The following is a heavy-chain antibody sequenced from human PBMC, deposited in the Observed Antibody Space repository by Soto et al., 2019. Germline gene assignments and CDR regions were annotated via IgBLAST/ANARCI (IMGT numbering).Heavy chain of an antibody. D-gene: IGHD6-19*01. J-gene: IGHJ5*02. Sequence: QVTLKESGPVLVKPTETLTLRCTVSGLSITDSEMGVSWIRQPPGQRLEWLAHIDSSGEKSYRTFLKSRLDFSKDTSKSQIVLTMTNMDPADTATYYCARRHLAVAVSPWFDPWGQGIPVTVSS. CDR2: IDSSGEK. CDR1: GLSITDSEMG. CDR3: ARRHLAVAVSPWFDP. V-gene: IGHV2-26*01.